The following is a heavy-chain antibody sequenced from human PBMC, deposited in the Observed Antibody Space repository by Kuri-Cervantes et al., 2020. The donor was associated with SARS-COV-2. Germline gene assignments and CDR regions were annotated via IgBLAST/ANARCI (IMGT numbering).Heavy chain of an antibody. D-gene: IGHD4-11*01. CDR2: INHSGST. Sequence: SETLSLTCAVYGGSFSGYYWSWIRQLPGKGLEWIGEINHSGSTNYNPSLKSRVTISVDTSKNQFSLKLSSVTAADTAVYYCARAGVRVLIDLYSNPGFDYWGQGTLVTVSS. J-gene: IGHJ4*02. CDR1: GGSFSGYY. CDR3: ARAGVRVLIDLYSNPGFDY. V-gene: IGHV4-34*01.